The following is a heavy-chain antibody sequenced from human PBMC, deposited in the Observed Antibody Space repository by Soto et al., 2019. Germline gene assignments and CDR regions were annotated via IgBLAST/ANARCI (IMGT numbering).Heavy chain of an antibody. V-gene: IGHV4-39*01. CDR3: ARSTKWLTYLDY. J-gene: IGHJ4*02. D-gene: IGHD6-19*01. CDR1: GGSISSSSYY. CDR2: IYYSGST. Sequence: PSETLSLTCTVSGGSISSSSYYWGWIRQPPGKGLEWIGSIYYSGSTYYNPSLKSRVTISVDTSKNQFSLKLSSVTAADTAVYYCARSTKWLTYLDYWGQGTLVTVSS.